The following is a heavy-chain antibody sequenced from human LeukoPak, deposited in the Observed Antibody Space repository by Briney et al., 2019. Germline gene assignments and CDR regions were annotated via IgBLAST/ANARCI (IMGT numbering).Heavy chain of an antibody. CDR2: INHSGST. V-gene: IGHV4-34*01. Sequence: SETLSLTCAVYGGSFSGYYWSWIRQPPGKGLEWIGEINHSGSTNYNPSLKSRVTISVDTSKNQFSLKLSSVTAADTAVYYCARHLMIEHAFDIWGQGTMVTVSS. CDR1: GGSFSGYY. CDR3: ARHLMIEHAFDI. J-gene: IGHJ3*02. D-gene: IGHD3-22*01.